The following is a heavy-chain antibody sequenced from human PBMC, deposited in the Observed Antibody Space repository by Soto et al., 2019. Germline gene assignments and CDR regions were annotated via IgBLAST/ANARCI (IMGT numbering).Heavy chain of an antibody. CDR1: GGSFSSYY. Sequence: PSETLSLTCTVSGGSFSSYYWSWIRQPAGKGLQWIGRIYTSGGTNYNPSLKSRVAMSVDTSKKKFSLKLSSVTAADTAVYYCAGGAAAGVDYGMGVWGRGTTVTVSS. J-gene: IGHJ6*02. D-gene: IGHD6-13*01. CDR2: IYTSGGT. V-gene: IGHV4-4*07. CDR3: AGGAAAGVDYGMGV.